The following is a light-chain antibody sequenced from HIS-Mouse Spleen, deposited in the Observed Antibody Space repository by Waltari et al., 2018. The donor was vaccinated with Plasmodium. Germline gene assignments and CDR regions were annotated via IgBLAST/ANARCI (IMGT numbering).Light chain of an antibody. J-gene: IGLJ3*02. CDR1: ALPKKY. Sequence: SYELTQPPSVSVSPGQTARITCPGDALPKKYAYWYQQNSGQATVLVIYEDSKRPSGIPERFSGSSSGTMATLTISGAQVEDEADYYCYSTDSSGNHRVFGGGTKLTVL. CDR3: YSTDSSGNHRV. V-gene: IGLV3-10*01. CDR2: EDS.